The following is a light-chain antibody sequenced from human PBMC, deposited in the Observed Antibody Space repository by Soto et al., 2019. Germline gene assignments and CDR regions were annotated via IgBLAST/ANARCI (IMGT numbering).Light chain of an antibody. V-gene: IGLV2-14*03. CDR2: NVN. J-gene: IGLJ2*01. CDR3: SSYTNANTVV. Sequence: QYALTQVASVSGSPGQAITISCTGTSSDFSGYDHVSWYQQHPGKAPKLMIYNVNYRPSGVSNRFSGSKSGNTASLTISGLKAEDDGNYYCSSYTNANTVVFGGGTKLTVL. CDR1: SSDFSGYDH.